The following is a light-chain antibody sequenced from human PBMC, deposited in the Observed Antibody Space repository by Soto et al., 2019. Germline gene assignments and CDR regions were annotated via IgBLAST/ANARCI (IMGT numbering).Light chain of an antibody. V-gene: IGLV2-14*01. Sequence: QSALTQPASVSGSPGQSITISCTGTSSDVGGYNYVSWYLQHPGKAPKLMIYDVSNRPSGVSNRFSGSKSGNTASLTISGLQAEDEADYYCSSYTSSSTVYVFGTGTKLTVL. CDR1: SSDVGGYNY. CDR2: DVS. J-gene: IGLJ1*01. CDR3: SSYTSSSTVYV.